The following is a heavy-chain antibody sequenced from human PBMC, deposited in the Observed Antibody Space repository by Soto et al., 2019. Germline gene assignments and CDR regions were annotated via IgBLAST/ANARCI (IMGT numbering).Heavy chain of an antibody. CDR1: FTFSMYS. D-gene: IGHD1-26*01. J-gene: IGHJ5*02. CDR3: TLDQGGSYDSWFDP. V-gene: IGHV3-21*06. Sequence: EVQVVESGGGLVNPGGSLRLSCSFTFSMYSMNWVRQAPGKGLEWVAYISSGGIYIKYADSVKGRFTITRDNAKNSVSLQMNSLKVEDTALYYCTLDQGGSYDSWFDPWGQGTQVIVSS. CDR2: ISSGGIYI.